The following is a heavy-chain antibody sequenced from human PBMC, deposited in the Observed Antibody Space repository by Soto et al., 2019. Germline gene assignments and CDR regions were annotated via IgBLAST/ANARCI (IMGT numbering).Heavy chain of an antibody. CDR2: ISYDGSNK. D-gene: IGHD5-18*01. J-gene: IGHJ4*02. Sequence: QVQLVESGGGVVQPGRSLRLSCAASGFTFSSYGMHWVRQAPGKGLEWVAVISYDGSNKYYADSVKGRFTISRDNSKNTLYLQMNSLRAEDTSVYYCALIPPVDTAMVTADWGQGTLVTFSS. CDR1: GFTFSSYG. V-gene: IGHV3-30*03. CDR3: ALIPPVDTAMVTAD.